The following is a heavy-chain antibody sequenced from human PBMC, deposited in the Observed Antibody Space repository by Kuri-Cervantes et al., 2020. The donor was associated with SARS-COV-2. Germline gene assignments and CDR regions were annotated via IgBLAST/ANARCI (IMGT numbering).Heavy chain of an antibody. V-gene: IGHV4-34*01. CDR3: ARDGRAITIFGVVTTGGMDV. Sequence: SQTLSLTCAVYGGSFSGYYWSWIRQPPGKGLEWIGEINHSGSTNYNPSLKSRVTIPVDTSKNQFSLKLSSVTAADTAVYYCARDGRAITIFGVVTTGGMDVWGQGTTVTVSS. CDR2: INHSGST. D-gene: IGHD3-3*01. CDR1: GGSFSGYY. J-gene: IGHJ6*02.